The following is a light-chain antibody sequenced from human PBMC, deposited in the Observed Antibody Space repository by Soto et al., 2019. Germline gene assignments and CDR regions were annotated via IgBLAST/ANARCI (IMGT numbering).Light chain of an antibody. CDR2: DVS. V-gene: IGLV2-14*03. CDR3: SSYPSSETHVL. J-gene: IGLJ2*01. Sequence: QSVLTQPASVSGSPVQSITISCTGTSSDVGYYNSVSWYQRHPGKVPKLIIYDVSSRPSGVSNRFSGFKSGNTASLTISGLQAEDEADYYCSSYPSSETHVLFGGGTKLTVL. CDR1: SSDVGYYNS.